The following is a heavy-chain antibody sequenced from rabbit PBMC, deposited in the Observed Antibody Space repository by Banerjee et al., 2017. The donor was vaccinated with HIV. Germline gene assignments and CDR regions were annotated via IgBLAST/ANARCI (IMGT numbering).Heavy chain of an antibody. Sequence: QEQLEESGGDLVKPEGSLTLTCTASGFSFSNKYVMCWVRQAPGKGLEWIACINTSTGNTVYASWAKGRFTISKTSSTTVTLQMTSLTAADTATYFCARDGGRSVYTQYYFNLWGPGTLVTVS. V-gene: IGHV1S45*01. CDR1: GFSFSNKYV. CDR2: INTSTGNT. D-gene: IGHD8-1*01. J-gene: IGHJ4*01. CDR3: ARDGGRSVYTQYYFNL.